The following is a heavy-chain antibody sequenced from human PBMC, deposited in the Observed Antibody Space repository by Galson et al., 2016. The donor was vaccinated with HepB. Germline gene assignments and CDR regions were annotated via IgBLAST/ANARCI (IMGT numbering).Heavy chain of an antibody. V-gene: IGHV1-69*06. D-gene: IGHD3-3*01. CDR2: IIPIFGTA. Sequence: SVKVSCKASGGTFSSHAINWVRQAPGQGLEWMGGIIPIFGTANYAQKFQGRVTIIADKSTSTAYMELSSLRSEDTAFYYCASPTIFGVANYYFDYCGQGTLVTVSS. CDR1: GGTFSSHA. J-gene: IGHJ4*02. CDR3: ASPTIFGVANYYFDY.